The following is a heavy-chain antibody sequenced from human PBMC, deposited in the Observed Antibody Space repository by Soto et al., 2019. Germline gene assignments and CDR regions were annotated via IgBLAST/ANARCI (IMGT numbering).Heavy chain of an antibody. V-gene: IGHV4-39*01. CDR1: GGSISSSSYY. CDR2: IYFSGST. Sequence: PSETLSLTCTVSGGSISSSSYYWGWIRQPPGKGLEWIGSIYFSGSTYYNPSLKSRVTISVDTSKNLFSLKLSSVTAADTAVYYCARHDGSSSWYPYYYYGMDVWGQGTTVTVSS. CDR3: ARHDGSSSWYPYYYYGMDV. D-gene: IGHD6-13*01. J-gene: IGHJ6*02.